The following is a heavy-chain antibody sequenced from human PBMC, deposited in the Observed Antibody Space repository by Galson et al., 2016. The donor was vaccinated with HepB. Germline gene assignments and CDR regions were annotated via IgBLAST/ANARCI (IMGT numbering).Heavy chain of an antibody. Sequence: SLRLSCAASGFTFSDYWMAWVRQAPGKGLEWVASIKEDGSEEYYVDSVRGRFTTSRDNAKKSLYLQMTSLRAEDAAIYYCARKKYISSSSGVDYWGQGTLVTVSS. CDR1: GFTFSDYW. D-gene: IGHD6-6*01. J-gene: IGHJ4*02. CDR3: ARKKYISSSSGVDY. CDR2: IKEDGSEE. V-gene: IGHV3-7*05.